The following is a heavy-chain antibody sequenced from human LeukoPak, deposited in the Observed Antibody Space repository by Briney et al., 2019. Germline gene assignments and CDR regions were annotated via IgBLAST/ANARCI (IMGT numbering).Heavy chain of an antibody. V-gene: IGHV3-20*04. CDR1: GFTFHDHG. J-gene: IGHJ4*02. CDR3: AREEGPYFDC. Sequence: GGSLRLSCAASGFTFHDHGMSWVRQVPGKGLEWVSALNWNSDNTGNADSVKGRFTISRDNAKKSLYLQMNSLTAEDTAYYYCAREEGPYFDCWGQGTLVTVSS. CDR2: LNWNSDNT.